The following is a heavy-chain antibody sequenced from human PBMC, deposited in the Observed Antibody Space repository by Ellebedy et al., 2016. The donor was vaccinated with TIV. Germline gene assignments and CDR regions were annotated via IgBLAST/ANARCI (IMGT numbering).Heavy chain of an antibody. Sequence: GESLKISXKGSGYSFTSYWIGWVRQMPGKGLEWMGIIYPGDSDTRYSPSFQGQVTISADKSITTAYLQWSSLKASDSAMYYCARHPDSGYYFGAFDIWGQGTMVTVSS. CDR3: ARHPDSGYYFGAFDI. V-gene: IGHV5-51*01. D-gene: IGHD3-22*01. J-gene: IGHJ3*02. CDR2: IYPGDSDT. CDR1: GYSFTSYW.